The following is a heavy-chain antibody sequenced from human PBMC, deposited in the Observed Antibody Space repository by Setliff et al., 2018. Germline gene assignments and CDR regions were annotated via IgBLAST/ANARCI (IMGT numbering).Heavy chain of an antibody. CDR1: GFTFSTYW. V-gene: IGHV3-7*01. CDR3: ARDNYYDSTQDAFDI. Sequence: GGSLRLSCAASGFTFSTYWMSWVRQAPGKGLEWVANIKQDGSEKYYSDSVEGRFTISRDNINNILYLYMNSLRAEDTAVYYCARDNYYDSTQDAFDIWGQGTMVTVSS. J-gene: IGHJ3*02. D-gene: IGHD3-22*01. CDR2: IKQDGSEK.